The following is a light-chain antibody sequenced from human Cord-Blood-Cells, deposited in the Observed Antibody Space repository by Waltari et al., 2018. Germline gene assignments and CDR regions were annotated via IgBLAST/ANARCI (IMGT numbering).Light chain of an antibody. J-gene: IGKJ4*01. CDR2: LAS. Sequence: DIVMTQSPDSLAVSLGERATINCMSSQSVLYSSNNKNDLAWYQQKPGQPPKLLIYLASTRESGVPDRVSGSGSGTDFTLTISSLQAEDVAVYYCQQYYSTPLTFGGGTKVEIK. CDR3: QQYYSTPLT. V-gene: IGKV4-1*01. CDR1: QSVLYSSNNKND.